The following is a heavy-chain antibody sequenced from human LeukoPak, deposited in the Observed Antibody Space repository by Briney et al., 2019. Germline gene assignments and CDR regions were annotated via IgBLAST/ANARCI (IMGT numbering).Heavy chain of an antibody. Sequence: GASLQISSKGSGYNFVAHWIVWMRQMPGKGLEWVGSIYPGDAETKYNSSFEGQVTISTDKSITTAYLQWSGLRASDTALYFCARRSSSCSGGTCDFYYYDSWGQGTRVTVSS. J-gene: IGHJ4*02. CDR3: ARRSSSCSGGTCDFYYYDS. V-gene: IGHV5-51*01. CDR2: IYPGDAET. CDR1: GYNFVAHW. D-gene: IGHD6-6*01.